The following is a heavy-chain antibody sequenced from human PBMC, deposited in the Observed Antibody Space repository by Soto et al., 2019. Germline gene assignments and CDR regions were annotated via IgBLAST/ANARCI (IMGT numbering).Heavy chain of an antibody. Sequence: ASVKVSCKASGYTFTGYYMHWVRQAPGQGLEWMGWINPNSGGTNYAQKFQGWVTMTRDTSISTAYMELSRLRSDDTAVYYCARDRIITPGGMGVWGQGTTVTVSS. CDR3: ARDRIITPGGMGV. CDR1: GYTFTGYY. V-gene: IGHV1-2*04. CDR2: INPNSGGT. D-gene: IGHD3-22*01. J-gene: IGHJ6*02.